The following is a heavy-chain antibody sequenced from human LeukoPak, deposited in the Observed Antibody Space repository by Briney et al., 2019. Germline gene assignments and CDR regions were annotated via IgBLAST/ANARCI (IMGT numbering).Heavy chain of an antibody. CDR3: ARGLRSSSWFRPGRERNGYYFDY. D-gene: IGHD6-13*01. J-gene: IGHJ4*02. CDR1: GGSFSGYY. Sequence: SETLSLTCAVYGGSFSGYYWSWIRQPPGKGLDWIGEVNHSGSTNYNPSLKSRVTISVDTSKNQFSLKLSSVTAADTAVYYCARGLRSSSWFRPGRERNGYYFDYWGQGTLVTVSS. CDR2: VNHSGST. V-gene: IGHV4-34*01.